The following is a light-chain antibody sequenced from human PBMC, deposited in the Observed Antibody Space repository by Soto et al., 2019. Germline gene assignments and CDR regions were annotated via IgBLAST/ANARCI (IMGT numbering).Light chain of an antibody. J-gene: IGKJ3*01. CDR3: QQYGRSPPFC. CDR2: GAS. Sequence: EIVLTQSPGTLSLSPGERATLSCRASQSVSSSYLAWYQQKPGQAPRLLIYGASSRATGIPDRFSGSGSGTDFTLTISGLEPEDFAVYYCQQYGRSPPFCFGPGTKVDSK. CDR1: QSVSSSY. V-gene: IGKV3-20*01.